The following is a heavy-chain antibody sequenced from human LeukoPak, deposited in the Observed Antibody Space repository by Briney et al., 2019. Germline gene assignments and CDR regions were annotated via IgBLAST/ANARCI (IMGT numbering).Heavy chain of an antibody. Sequence: PGGSLRLSCAASGFTFSSYSMNWVRQAPGKGLEWVSSISSSSSYIYYADSVKGRFTISRDNAKNSLYLRMNSPRAEDTAVYYCAGDAAADFDYWGQGTLVTVSS. CDR1: GFTFSSYS. V-gene: IGHV3-21*01. J-gene: IGHJ4*02. CDR2: ISSSSSYI. CDR3: AGDAAADFDY. D-gene: IGHD6-13*01.